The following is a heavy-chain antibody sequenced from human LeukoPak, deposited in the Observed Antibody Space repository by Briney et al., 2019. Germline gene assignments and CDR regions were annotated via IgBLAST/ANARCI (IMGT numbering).Heavy chain of an antibody. CDR1: GFTFSSYS. V-gene: IGHV3-21*01. CDR3: ARVRRRQLAALDY. Sequence: GGSLRLSCAASGFTFSSYSMNWVRQAPGKGLEWVSSISSSSSYIYYAGSVKGRFTISRDNAKNSLYLQMNSLRAEDTAVYYCARVRRRQLAALDYWGQGTLVTVSS. D-gene: IGHD6-6*01. J-gene: IGHJ4*02. CDR2: ISSSSSYI.